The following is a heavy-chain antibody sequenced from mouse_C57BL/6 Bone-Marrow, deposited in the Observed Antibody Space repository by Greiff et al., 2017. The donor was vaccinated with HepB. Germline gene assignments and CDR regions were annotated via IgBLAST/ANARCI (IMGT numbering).Heavy chain of an antibody. Sequence: QVQLQQSGPELVKPGASVKISCKASGYAFSSSWMNWVKQRPGKGLEWIGRIYPGDGDTNYNQKFKGKSTLTVDKSSSTAYMQLSSLTSEDSAVYYCARSDYGSSYWYFDVWGTGTTVTVSS. CDR3: ARSDYGSSYWYFDV. D-gene: IGHD1-1*01. CDR2: IYPGDGDT. CDR1: GYAFSSSW. J-gene: IGHJ1*03. V-gene: IGHV1-82*01.